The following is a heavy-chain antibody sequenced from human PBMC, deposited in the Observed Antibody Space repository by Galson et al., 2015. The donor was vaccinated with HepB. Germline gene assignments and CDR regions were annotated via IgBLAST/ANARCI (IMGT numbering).Heavy chain of an antibody. D-gene: IGHD3-10*01. CDR1: GGTFSSYT. CDR2: IIPILGIA. J-gene: IGHJ4*02. CDR3: ARDHYGSGSYGGY. Sequence: SVKVSCKASGGTFSSYTISWVRQAPGQGLEWMGRIIPILGIANYAQKFQGRVTITADKSTSTAYMELSSLRSEDTAVYYCARDHYGSGSYGGYWGQGTLVTVSS. V-gene: IGHV1-69*04.